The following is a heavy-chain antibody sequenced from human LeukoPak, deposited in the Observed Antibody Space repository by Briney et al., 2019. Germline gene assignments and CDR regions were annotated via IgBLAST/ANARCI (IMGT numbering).Heavy chain of an antibody. V-gene: IGHV3-23*01. CDR2: ISGSGGST. J-gene: IGHJ4*02. CDR1: GFTLSNYD. D-gene: IGHD4-23*01. Sequence: GGSLHLSFAPSGFTLSNYDMNWVRRPPGKGLEWVPAISGSGGSTYYADSVKGRFTISRDNSKNTLYLQMNSLRAEDTAVYYCAKDGTTVVTPVDYGGQGTLGTVSS. CDR3: AKDGTTVVTPVDY.